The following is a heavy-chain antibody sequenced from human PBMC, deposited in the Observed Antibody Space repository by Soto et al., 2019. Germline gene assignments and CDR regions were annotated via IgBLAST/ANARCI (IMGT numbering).Heavy chain of an antibody. J-gene: IGHJ4*02. Sequence: QVQLVQSGAEVKKPGSSVKVSCKASGGTFSSYAISWVRQAPGQGLEWMGGIIPIFGTANYAQKFQGRVTMTADESTSTADMELSSLRSEDTAVYYCARAYIAAAGAPTYYFDYWGQGTLVTVSS. CDR2: IIPIFGTA. CDR1: GGTFSSYA. V-gene: IGHV1-69*12. CDR3: ARAYIAAAGAPTYYFDY. D-gene: IGHD6-13*01.